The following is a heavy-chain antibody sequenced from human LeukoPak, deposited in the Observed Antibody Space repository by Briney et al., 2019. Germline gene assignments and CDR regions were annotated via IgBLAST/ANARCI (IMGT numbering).Heavy chain of an antibody. V-gene: IGHV1-8*02. D-gene: IGHD3-16*01. Sequence: ASVTVSCKASGYTFTSHGINWVRQASGQGLEWMGWMNPNSGNTGYAQKFQGRVTMTRDNSIKTAYMELSGLRSEDTAVYYCTRAGRKYAFERWGQGTLVTVSS. J-gene: IGHJ4*02. CDR2: MNPNSGNT. CDR1: GYTFTSHG. CDR3: TRAGRKYAFER.